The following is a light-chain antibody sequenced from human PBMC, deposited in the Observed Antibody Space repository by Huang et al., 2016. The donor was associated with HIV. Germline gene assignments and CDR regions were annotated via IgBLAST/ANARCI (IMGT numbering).Light chain of an antibody. CDR2: EVS. CDR3: MQGLYLPLIT. Sequence: DIVMTQTPLSLSVTPGQPASISCKSSQSLLHIDGRTYLYWYLQQPGQSPQLLMHEVSSRFSGGPDRFSGSGSGTDFTLKISRVEAEDVGVYYCMQGLYLPLITFGQGTRLEIK. CDR1: QSLLHIDGRTY. V-gene: IGKV2-29*02. J-gene: IGKJ5*01.